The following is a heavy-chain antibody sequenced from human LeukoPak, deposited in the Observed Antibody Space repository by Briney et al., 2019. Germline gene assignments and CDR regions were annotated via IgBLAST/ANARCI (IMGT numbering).Heavy chain of an antibody. J-gene: IGHJ4*02. V-gene: IGHV1-18*01. CDR1: GYTFTSYG. Sequence: ASVKVSCKASGYTFTSYGISWVRQAPGQGLEWMGWISGYNSNTNYAQKLQGRVTMTTDRSTGTAYMELRTLRSDDTAVYYCARDLAGGNSRDYWGQGTLVTVSS. CDR3: ARDLAGGNSRDY. D-gene: IGHD4-23*01. CDR2: ISGYNSNT.